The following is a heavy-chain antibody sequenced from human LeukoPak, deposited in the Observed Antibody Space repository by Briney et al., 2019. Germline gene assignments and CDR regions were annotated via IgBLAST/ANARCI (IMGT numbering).Heavy chain of an antibody. CDR2: ISSSGSTI. CDR3: AKDQYQLLSFDY. Sequence: GGSLRLSCAASGFTFSDYYMSWIRQAPGKGLEWVSYISSSGSTIYYADSVKGRFTISRDNAKNSLYLQMNSLRAEDTAVYYCAKDQYQLLSFDYWGQGTLVTVFS. D-gene: IGHD2-2*01. CDR1: GFTFSDYY. V-gene: IGHV3-11*01. J-gene: IGHJ4*02.